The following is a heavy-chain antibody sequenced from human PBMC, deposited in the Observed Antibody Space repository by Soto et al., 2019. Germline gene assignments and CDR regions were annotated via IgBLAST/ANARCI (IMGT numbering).Heavy chain of an antibody. J-gene: IGHJ5*02. CDR3: ARGVAARRANWFDH. CDR2: IYYSGST. Sequence: KPSETLSLTCTVSGGSISSYYWSWIRQPPGKGLEWIGYIYYSGSTNYNPSLKSRVTISVDTSKNQFSLKLSSVTAADTAVYYCARGVAARRANWFDHWGQGTLVTVSS. CDR1: GGSISSYY. V-gene: IGHV4-59*01. D-gene: IGHD6-6*01.